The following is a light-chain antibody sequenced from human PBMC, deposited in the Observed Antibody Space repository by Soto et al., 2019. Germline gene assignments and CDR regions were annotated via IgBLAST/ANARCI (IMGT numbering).Light chain of an antibody. CDR3: QQGYSTPWT. J-gene: IGKJ1*01. CDR1: QSISSW. V-gene: IGKV1-5*02. CDR2: AAS. Sequence: IQMTLSASTLSASVGHSVTIICRASQSISSWLAWYQQKLGKAPKLLIYAASTLQSGVPSRFSGSGYGTDFNLTINSLQTEDFATYYCQQGYSTPWTFGQGTKVDIK.